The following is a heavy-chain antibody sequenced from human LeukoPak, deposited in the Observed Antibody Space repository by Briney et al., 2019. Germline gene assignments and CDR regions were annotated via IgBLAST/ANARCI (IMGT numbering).Heavy chain of an antibody. CDR1: GVSMSSGSYY. CDR3: ARGEKRFLERFLDTFDI. D-gene: IGHD3-3*01. Sequence: PSETLSLTCTVSGVSMSSGSYYWSWIRHHPGKGLEWIGFTYYSGSADYHPSLKSRVTISVATSENQFSLKLSSVTAADTAVYYCARGEKRFLERFLDTFDIWGQGTVVTVSS. J-gene: IGHJ3*02. CDR2: TYYSGSA. V-gene: IGHV4-31*03.